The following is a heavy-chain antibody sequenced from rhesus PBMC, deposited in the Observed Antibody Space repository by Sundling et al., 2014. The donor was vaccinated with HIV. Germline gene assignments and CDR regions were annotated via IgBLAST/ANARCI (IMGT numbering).Heavy chain of an antibody. V-gene: IGHV4-173*01. CDR2: ISGSGGNT. CDR3: ASRRANQAHDPFDY. D-gene: IGHD1-14*01. CDR1: GDSIRNNF. Sequence: QVQLQESGPGLVKPTETLSLTCAVSGDSIRNNFWSWIRQPPGKGLEWIGRISGSGGNTDYNSSLNNRVTISKDTSTNQFSLKLNSVTAADTAIYYCASRRANQAHDPFDYWGQGVLVTVSS. J-gene: IGHJ4*01.